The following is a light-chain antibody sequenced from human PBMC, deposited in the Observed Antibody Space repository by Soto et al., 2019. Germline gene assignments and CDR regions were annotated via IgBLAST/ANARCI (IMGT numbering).Light chain of an antibody. J-gene: IGKJ4*01. CDR3: QQYNNWPPLT. V-gene: IGKV3-15*01. Sequence: EIVMTQSPATLSVSPGERATLSCRASQSVSNNLAWYQQKPGQVPRLLFYGASTRATGIPARFSGSGSGTEFTLTISSLQSEDFAVYYCQQYNNWPPLTFGGGTKVEIK. CDR1: QSVSNN. CDR2: GAS.